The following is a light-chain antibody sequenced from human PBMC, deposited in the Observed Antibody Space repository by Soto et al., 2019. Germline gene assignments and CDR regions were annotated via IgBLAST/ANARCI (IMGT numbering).Light chain of an antibody. CDR1: QSVSNSY. CDR3: QQHGSSPRT. Sequence: EIVLTQSPATLSLSPGERATLSCRASQSVSNSYLAWYQQKPGQAPRLLIYGASSRATGIPDRFSASGSATDFTLTITRLEPEDCAVYYCQQHGSSPRTFGQGTKVDIK. J-gene: IGKJ1*01. CDR2: GAS. V-gene: IGKV3-20*01.